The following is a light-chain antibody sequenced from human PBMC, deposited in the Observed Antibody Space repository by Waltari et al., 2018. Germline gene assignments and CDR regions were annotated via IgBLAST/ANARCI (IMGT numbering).Light chain of an antibody. V-gene: IGKV3-20*01. J-gene: IGKJ1*01. Sequence: IVLTQSPGTLSLSPGERATRSCRASLSVNTYLAWYQQKPGQAPRLLVYGADTRAAGVPDRFSGSGFGTDFSLTISRLEAGDFAVYYCQHHVRLPATFGQGTKVEIK. CDR3: QHHVRLPAT. CDR2: GAD. CDR1: LSVNTY.